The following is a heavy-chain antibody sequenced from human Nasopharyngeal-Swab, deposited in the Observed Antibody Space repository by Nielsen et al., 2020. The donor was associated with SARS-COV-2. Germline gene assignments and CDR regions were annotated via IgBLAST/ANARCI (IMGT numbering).Heavy chain of an antibody. V-gene: IGHV4-59*11. Sequence: SETLSLTCTVSGGSIVSHYWNWIRLSPGKGLEWIGYIYSTEITKYNPSLGSRVTMSGDTSKNQVYLKLESLTAADTAVYYCARGPYSRSSLWVHWGQGTLVTASS. CDR1: GGSIVSHY. CDR3: ARGPYSRSSLWVH. CDR2: IYSTEIT. J-gene: IGHJ4*02. D-gene: IGHD6-6*01.